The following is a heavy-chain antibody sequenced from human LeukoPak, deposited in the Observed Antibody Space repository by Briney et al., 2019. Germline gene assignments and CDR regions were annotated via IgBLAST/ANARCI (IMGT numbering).Heavy chain of an antibody. V-gene: IGHV3-30*03. CDR2: ISYDGSNK. D-gene: IGHD4-23*01. CDR1: GFTFSSYG. Sequence: GRSLRLSCAASGFTFSSYGMHWVRQAPGKGLEWVAVISYDGSNKYYADSVKGRFTISRDNSKNTLYLQMNSLRAEDTAVYYCAAFGNPDYWGQGTLVTVSS. J-gene: IGHJ4*02. CDR3: AAFGNPDY.